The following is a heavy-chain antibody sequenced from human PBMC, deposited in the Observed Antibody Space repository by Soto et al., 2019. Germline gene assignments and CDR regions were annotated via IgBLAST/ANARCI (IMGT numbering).Heavy chain of an antibody. V-gene: IGHV4-34*01. CDR3: ARHPPYGPLDY. Sequence: SETLSLTCAVYGGSFSGYYWSWFRQPPGKGLEWIGNINHSGSTNYNPSLKSRVTISGDTSKNQFSLRLTSVTAADTAVYYCARHPPYGPLDYWGQGTLVTVS. CDR2: INHSGST. J-gene: IGHJ4*02. D-gene: IGHD4-17*01. CDR1: GGSFSGYY.